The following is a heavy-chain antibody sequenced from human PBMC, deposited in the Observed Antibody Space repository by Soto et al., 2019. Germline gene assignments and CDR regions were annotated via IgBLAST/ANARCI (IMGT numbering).Heavy chain of an antibody. CDR2: INHVAST. CDR3: TRGGGSSDNYFGP. CDR1: GESFSPYY. D-gene: IGHD3-16*01. Sequence: LSLTCAVYGESFSPYYWTWIRQPPGKGLEWIGEINHVASTNYNPSLKSRVTISVDTSKNQFSLKLRSVTAADTAVYYCTRGGGSSDNYFGPWGQGTLVTVSS. V-gene: IGHV4-34*01. J-gene: IGHJ5*02.